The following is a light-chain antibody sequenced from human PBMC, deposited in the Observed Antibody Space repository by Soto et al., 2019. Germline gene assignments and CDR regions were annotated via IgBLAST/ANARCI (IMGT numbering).Light chain of an antibody. Sequence: DIQMTQSPSTLSASVGDRVTITCRASQSISSWLAWYQQKPGKAPKLLIYDASSLESGVPSRFSGSGSGTGCSLTINSLQPDDFATYYCQQYNSYSPNTFGQGTKVEIK. CDR3: QQYNSYSPNT. J-gene: IGKJ2*01. CDR1: QSISSW. V-gene: IGKV1-5*01. CDR2: DAS.